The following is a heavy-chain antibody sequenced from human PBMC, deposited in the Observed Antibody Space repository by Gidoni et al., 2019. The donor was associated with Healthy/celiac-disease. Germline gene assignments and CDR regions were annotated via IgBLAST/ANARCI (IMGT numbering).Heavy chain of an antibody. CDR3: ARVGIAVAGIELSAFYYFDD. CDR2: ISSSSSYI. D-gene: IGHD6-19*01. V-gene: IGHV3-21*01. CDR1: GFTFSSYS. Sequence: EVQLVESGGGLVKPAGSLSLSCAASGFTFSSYSMNWGRQAPGKGLEWVSSISSSSSYIYYADSVKGRFTISRDNAKNSLYLQMNSLRAEDTAVYYCARVGIAVAGIELSAFYYFDDWGQGTLVTVSS. J-gene: IGHJ4*02.